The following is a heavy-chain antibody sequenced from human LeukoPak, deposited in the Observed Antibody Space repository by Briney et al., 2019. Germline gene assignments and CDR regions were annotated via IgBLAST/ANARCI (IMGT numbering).Heavy chain of an antibody. CDR1: GVTFDSSA. V-gene: IGHV3-23*01. CDR2: ISGGSVVT. CDR3: ARTIAQYSNSCLYFYYGLDV. D-gene: IGHD1-7*01. Sequence: PGGSLRLSCAASGVTFDSSAMRWVREAPGKGRGWVSPISGGSVVTYYADSVKRRCTTSRDNSKSTLYLQMNSLRAEDTAVYYCARTIAQYSNSCLYFYYGLDVWGQGTTVTVSS. J-gene: IGHJ6*02.